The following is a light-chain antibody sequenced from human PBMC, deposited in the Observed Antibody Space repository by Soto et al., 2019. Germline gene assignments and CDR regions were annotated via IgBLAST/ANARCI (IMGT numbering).Light chain of an antibody. J-gene: IGKJ2*01. CDR3: QQYNNWPPANT. CDR2: GAS. Sequence: EIVMTQSPATLSVSPGERATLSCRASQSVSSNLAWYQQKPGQAPRLLIYGASTRATGFPARFSGSGSGTEFTLTISSLQSEDFAVYSCQQYNNWPPANTFGQGTKLEIK. V-gene: IGKV3-15*01. CDR1: QSVSSN.